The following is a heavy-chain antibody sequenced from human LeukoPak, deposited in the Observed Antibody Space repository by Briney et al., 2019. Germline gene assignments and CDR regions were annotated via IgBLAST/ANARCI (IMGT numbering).Heavy chain of an antibody. CDR2: IRSKAYGGTT. V-gene: IGHV3-49*04. Sequence: GGSLRLSCAASGFTFSSYWMHWVRQAPGKGLEWVGFIRSKAYGGTTEYAASVKGRFTISRDDSKSIAYLQMNSLKTEDTAVYYCTRVRGFWSGYYTYYFDYWGQGTLVTVSS. CDR1: GFTFSSYW. CDR3: TRVRGFWSGYYTYYFDY. J-gene: IGHJ4*02. D-gene: IGHD3-3*01.